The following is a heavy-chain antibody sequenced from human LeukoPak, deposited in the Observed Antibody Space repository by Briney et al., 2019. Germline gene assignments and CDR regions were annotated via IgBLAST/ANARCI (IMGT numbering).Heavy chain of an antibody. Sequence: GGSLRLSCAASGFTFSSYWMSWVRQAPGKGLEWVANIKQDGSEKYYVDSVKGRFTISRDNSNNTLFLHLNSLRGEDTAVYYCTRNSGWYGLSWGQGTLVTVSS. D-gene: IGHD6-19*01. CDR1: GFTFSSYW. CDR3: TRNSGWYGLS. V-gene: IGHV3-7*03. CDR2: IKQDGSEK. J-gene: IGHJ1*01.